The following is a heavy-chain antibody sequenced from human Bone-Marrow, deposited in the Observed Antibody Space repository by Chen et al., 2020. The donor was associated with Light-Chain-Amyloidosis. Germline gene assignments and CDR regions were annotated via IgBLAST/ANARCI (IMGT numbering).Heavy chain of an antibody. J-gene: IGHJ6*02. V-gene: IGHV4-38-2*01. CDR2: IYRSGYT. CDR1: GYPINTGYY. D-gene: IGHD2-21*02. Sequence: QVQLQASGPGLVQPSETLSLTCAVSGYPINTGYYWGWIRQPPGKGLEWIASIYRSGYTYYNPSLKSRVTISEDTSRNQFSLRLRSVTAADTAMYYCARGVYCGGDCYEANYYYAMDVWGQGTTVTVSS. CDR3: ARGVYCGGDCYEANYYYAMDV.